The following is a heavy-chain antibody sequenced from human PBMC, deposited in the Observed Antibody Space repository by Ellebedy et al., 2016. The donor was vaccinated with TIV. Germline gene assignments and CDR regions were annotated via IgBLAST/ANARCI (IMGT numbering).Heavy chain of an antibody. CDR3: ARASLLYYYDSSGYVFDY. CDR2: IYYSGST. V-gene: IGHV4-59*01. D-gene: IGHD3-22*01. J-gene: IGHJ4*02. CDR1: GGSISSYY. Sequence: SETLSLTCTVSGGSISSYYWSWIRQPPGKGLEWIGYIYYSGSTNYNPSLKSRVTISVDTSKNQFSLKLSSMTAADTAVYYCARASLLYYYDSSGYVFDYWGQGTLVTVSS.